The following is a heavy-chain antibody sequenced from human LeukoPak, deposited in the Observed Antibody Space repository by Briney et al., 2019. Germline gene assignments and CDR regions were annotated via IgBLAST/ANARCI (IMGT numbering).Heavy chain of an antibody. V-gene: IGHV4-28*01. CDR3: VRTNAVTGSFYFDY. D-gene: IGHD3-9*01. J-gene: IGHJ4*02. Sequence: SDTLSLTCTVSGYSVSSRHWWGWIRQSPGKGLEWMGYVYYDGTTYYNPSLKSRVTMSVDTSQNNFSLKLTSVTAVDTALYYCVRTNAVTGSFYFDYWGQGSVVTVSS. CDR2: VYYDGTT. CDR1: GYSVSSRHW.